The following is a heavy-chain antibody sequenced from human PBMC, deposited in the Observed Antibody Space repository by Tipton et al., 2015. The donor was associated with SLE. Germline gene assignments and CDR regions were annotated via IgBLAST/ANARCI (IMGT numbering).Heavy chain of an antibody. V-gene: IGHV4-34*01. D-gene: IGHD3-3*01. J-gene: IGHJ3*01. CDR2: IHHRGST. CDR3: ARRPYDFSPPHDAFDF. CDR1: GGSFSGHY. Sequence: TLSLTCAVYGGSFSGHYWSWIRQPPGKGQEWIGDIHHRGSTYYNPSLKSRVIISIDMSKNQFSLKLSSVTAADTAVYYCARRPYDFSPPHDAFDFWGQGTVVTVSS.